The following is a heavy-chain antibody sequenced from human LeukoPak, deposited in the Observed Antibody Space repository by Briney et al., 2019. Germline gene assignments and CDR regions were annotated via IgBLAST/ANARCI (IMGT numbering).Heavy chain of an antibody. Sequence: GGSLRLSCAASGFTFSSYAMTWIRQAPGKGLEWVANIKKDGSEQMYVDSVKGRFTISRDNAKNTLYLQMNSLRAEDTAVYYCARSGDTGYRPQGPWGQGTLVTVSS. CDR3: ARSGDTGYRPQGP. CDR2: IKKDGSEQ. CDR1: GFTFSSYA. D-gene: IGHD5-18*01. V-gene: IGHV3-7*01. J-gene: IGHJ5*02.